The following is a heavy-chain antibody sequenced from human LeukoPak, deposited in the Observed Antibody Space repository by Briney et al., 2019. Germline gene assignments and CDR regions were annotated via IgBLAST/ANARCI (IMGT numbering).Heavy chain of an antibody. CDR1: GGSLSSYY. Sequence: SETLSLTCTVSGGSLSSYYWSWIRQPPGKGLEWIGYIYYSGSTNYNPSLKSRVTISVDTSKNQFSLKLSSVTAADTAVYYCAREGQGAAAGFDYWGQGTLVTVSS. CDR2: IYYSGST. J-gene: IGHJ4*02. CDR3: AREGQGAAAGFDY. D-gene: IGHD6-13*01. V-gene: IGHV4-59*01.